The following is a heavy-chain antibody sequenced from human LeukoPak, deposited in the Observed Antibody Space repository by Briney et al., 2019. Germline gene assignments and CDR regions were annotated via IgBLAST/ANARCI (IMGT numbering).Heavy chain of an antibody. V-gene: IGHV3-30*02. CDR3: ARAEMGEDDILTGYDY. Sequence: GGSLRLSCAASGFTFSSYGMLWVRQAPGKGLEWVSFIRYDGINKYYTDSVKGRFTISRDNSKNTLYLQMNSLRTEDTALYYCARAEMGEDDILTGYDYWGQGTLVTVSS. CDR1: GFTFSSYG. CDR2: IRYDGINK. J-gene: IGHJ4*02. D-gene: IGHD3-9*01.